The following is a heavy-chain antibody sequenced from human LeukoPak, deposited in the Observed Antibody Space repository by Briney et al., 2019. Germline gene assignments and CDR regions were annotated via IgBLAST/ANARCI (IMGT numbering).Heavy chain of an antibody. J-gene: IGHJ4*02. D-gene: IGHD1-26*01. V-gene: IGHV4-39*01. CDR2: IYYSGST. CDR1: GGSISSSSHY. CDR3: ARIPIVGATTPDY. Sequence: SETLSLTCTVSGGSISSSSHYWGWIRQPPGKGLEWIGSIYYSGSTYYNPSLKSRVTISVDTSKNQFSLKLSSVTAADTAVYYCARIPIVGATTPDYWGQGTLVTVSS.